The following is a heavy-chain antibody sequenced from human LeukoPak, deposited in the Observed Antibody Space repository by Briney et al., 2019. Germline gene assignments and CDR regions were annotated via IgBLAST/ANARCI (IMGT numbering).Heavy chain of an antibody. Sequence: PSETLSLTCTVSGGSISSHYWSWIRQPPGKGLEWIGYIYYSGSTNYNPSLKSRVTISVDTSKNQFSLKLSSVTAADTAVYYCARVGGTQDYFDYWGQGTLVTVSS. CDR2: IYYSGST. CDR1: GGSISSHY. CDR3: ARVGGTQDYFDY. J-gene: IGHJ4*02. D-gene: IGHD1-26*01. V-gene: IGHV4-59*11.